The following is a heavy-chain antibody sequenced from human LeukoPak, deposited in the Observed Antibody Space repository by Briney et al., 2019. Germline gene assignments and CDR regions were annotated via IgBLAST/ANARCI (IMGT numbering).Heavy chain of an antibody. CDR3: ARGYCTGDSCSGAWFDP. CDR2: INPNSGGT. Sequence: GASVKVSCKASGFTFTAYHIHWVRQAPGQGLEWMGGINPNSGGTNYAQKFQGRVTMTRDTSISTAYIELNRLRSDDTAVYYCARGYCTGDSCSGAWFDPWGRGTLVTVFS. D-gene: IGHD2-8*02. V-gene: IGHV1-2*02. J-gene: IGHJ5*02. CDR1: GFTFTAYH.